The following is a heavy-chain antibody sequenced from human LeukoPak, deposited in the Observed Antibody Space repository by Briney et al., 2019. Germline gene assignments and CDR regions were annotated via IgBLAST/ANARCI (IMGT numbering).Heavy chain of an antibody. CDR1: GYTFTDYY. CDR3: ASSVPSRQLVLDY. Sequence: ASVKVSCRASGYTFTDYYMHWVRQAPGQGLEWMGWVNPNSGGTNYAQNFQGRVTMTRDTSISTAYMELTRLRSDDTAVYDCASSVPSRQLVLDYWGQGTLVTVSS. D-gene: IGHD6-13*01. J-gene: IGHJ4*02. CDR2: VNPNSGGT. V-gene: IGHV1-2*02.